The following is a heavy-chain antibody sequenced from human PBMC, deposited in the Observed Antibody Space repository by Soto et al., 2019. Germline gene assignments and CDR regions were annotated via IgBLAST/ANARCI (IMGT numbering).Heavy chain of an antibody. J-gene: IGHJ5*02. D-gene: IGHD3-10*01. CDR2: ISGSGGST. V-gene: IGHV3-23*01. CDR3: AKDTPDVPYGSRFDP. CDR1: GFTFSSYA. Sequence: GGSLRLSCASSGFTFSSYAMSWVRQAPGKGLEWVSAISGSGGSTYYADSVKGRFTISRDNSKNTLYLQMNSLRAEDTAVYYCAKDTPDVPYGSRFDPWGQGTLVTVSS.